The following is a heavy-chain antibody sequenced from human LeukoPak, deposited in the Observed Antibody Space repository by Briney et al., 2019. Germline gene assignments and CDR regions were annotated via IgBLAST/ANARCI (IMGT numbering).Heavy chain of an antibody. CDR1: GFMFSSYW. J-gene: IGHJ3*02. V-gene: IGHV3-43*01. D-gene: IGHD3-22*01. Sequence: GGSLRLSCAASGFMFSSYWMSWVRQAPGKGLEWVSLISWDGDTTYYADSVKGRFTISRDNSKNSLYLQMNSLRTEDTALYYCAKARGLIGGAFDIWGQGTMVTVSS. CDR3: AKARGLIGGAFDI. CDR2: ISWDGDTT.